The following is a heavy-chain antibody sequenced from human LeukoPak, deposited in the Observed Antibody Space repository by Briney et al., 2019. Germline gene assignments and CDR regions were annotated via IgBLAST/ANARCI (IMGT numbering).Heavy chain of an antibody. CDR3: ARRVGTYFDY. Sequence: GSLRLSCAASGFTFSGYGMGWVRQPPGKGLEWIGSIYYSGSTYYNPSLKSRVTISVDTSKNQFSLKLSSVTAADTAVYYCARRVGTYFDYWGQGTLVTVSS. J-gene: IGHJ4*02. D-gene: IGHD1-1*01. CDR1: GFTFSGYG. CDR2: IYYSGST. V-gene: IGHV4-39*01.